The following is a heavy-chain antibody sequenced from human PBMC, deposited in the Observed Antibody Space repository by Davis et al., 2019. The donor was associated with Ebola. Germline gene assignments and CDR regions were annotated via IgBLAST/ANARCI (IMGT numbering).Heavy chain of an antibody. J-gene: IGHJ4*02. CDR1: GFTLDDYA. CDR2: ISWNSRTI. D-gene: IGHD3-10*01. CDR3: ARGYYGLGSASYFDY. V-gene: IGHV3-9*01. Sequence: PGGSLRLSCAASGFTLDDYAMHWVRQGPGKGLEWVSAISWNSRTIGYAHSVKGRFIISRDNVKNSLYLQMNSLGPEDTAFYYCARGYYGLGSASYFDYWGQGNLVTVSS.